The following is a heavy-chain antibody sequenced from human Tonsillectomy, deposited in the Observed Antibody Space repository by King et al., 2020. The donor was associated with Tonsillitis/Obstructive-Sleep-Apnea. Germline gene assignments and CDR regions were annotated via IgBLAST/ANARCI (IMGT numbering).Heavy chain of an antibody. J-gene: IGHJ4*02. V-gene: IGHV4-59*01. CDR2: IYSSGST. CDR3: ARMSLYGSGTYYSFDY. Sequence: VQLQESGPGLVKPSETLSLTCAVPGASISSYYWSWIRQPPGKGLEWIGYIYSSGSTNYNPSLKSRVTILVDTSKNQFSLKLSSVTAADTAVYYCARMSLYGSGTYYSFDYWGQGTLVTVSS. CDR1: GASISSYY. D-gene: IGHD3-10*01.